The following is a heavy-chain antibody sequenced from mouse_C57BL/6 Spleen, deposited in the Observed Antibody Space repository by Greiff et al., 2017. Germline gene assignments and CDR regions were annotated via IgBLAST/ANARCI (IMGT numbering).Heavy chain of an antibody. CDR1: GFTFSDYY. CDR3: ARDSSYYYGSSFSYYDV. J-gene: IGHJ1*03. Sequence: EVMLVESEGGLVQPGSSMKLSCTASGFTFSDYYMAWVRQVPEKGLEWVAKINYDGSSTNYLDSLKSSVIISRDNAQNILYLQMSSLKSEDTATYDCARDSSYYYGSSFSYYDVWGTGTTVTVSS. V-gene: IGHV5-16*01. D-gene: IGHD1-1*01. CDR2: INYDGSST.